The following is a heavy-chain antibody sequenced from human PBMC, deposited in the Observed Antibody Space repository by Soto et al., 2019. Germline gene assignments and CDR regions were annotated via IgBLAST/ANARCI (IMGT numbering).Heavy chain of an antibody. CDR3: AREAPYDSSGYYYFDY. V-gene: IGHV4-61*01. J-gene: IGHJ4*02. CDR1: GGSVSSGSYY. CDR2: IYYSGST. D-gene: IGHD3-22*01. Sequence: SETLSLTCTVSGGSVSSGSYYWSWIRQPPGKGLEWIGYIYYSGSTNYNPSLKSRVTISVDTSKNQFSLKLSSVTAADTAVYYCAREAPYDSSGYYYFDYWGQGTLVTVSS.